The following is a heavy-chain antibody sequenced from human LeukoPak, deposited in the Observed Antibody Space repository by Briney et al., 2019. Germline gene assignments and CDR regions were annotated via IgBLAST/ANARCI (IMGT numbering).Heavy chain of an antibody. CDR1: GYTFTDFY. CDR3: ARKNYCSGGSCYSRGWFDP. D-gene: IGHD2-15*01. J-gene: IGHJ5*02. Sequence: GASVKVSCKASGYTFTDFYMLWVRQAPGQGLEWLGWINPNSGGTDYAQKFQGRVTMTRDTSISTAYMELSSLRSEDTAMYYCARKNYCSGGSCYSRGWFDPWGQGTLVTVSS. CDR2: INPNSGGT. V-gene: IGHV1-2*02.